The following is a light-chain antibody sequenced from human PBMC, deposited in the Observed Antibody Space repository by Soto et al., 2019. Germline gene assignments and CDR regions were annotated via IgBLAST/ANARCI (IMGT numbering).Light chain of an antibody. V-gene: IGKV3-20*01. CDR2: ETS. CDR3: QQYGNSPT. J-gene: IGKJ1*01. CDR1: QSVSAGY. Sequence: EIVLTQTPGTLSLSPGERVTLSCRASQSVSAGYFAWYQQKPGQAPRLLIYETSSRTTGTPDRFSGSGSGTDFTLTISRLEPEDFAVYYCQQYGNSPTFGPGTKVEIK.